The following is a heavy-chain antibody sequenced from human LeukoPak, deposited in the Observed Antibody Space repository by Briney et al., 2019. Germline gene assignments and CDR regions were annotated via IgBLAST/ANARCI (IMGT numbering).Heavy chain of an antibody. CDR3: ARGGIAARLIDY. CDR2: IYHSGST. J-gene: IGHJ4*02. D-gene: IGHD6-6*01. V-gene: IGHV4-38-2*02. CDR1: GYSISSGYY. Sequence: SETLSLTCTVSGYSISSGYYWGWIRQPPGKGLEWIGSIYHSGSTYYNPSLKSRVTISVDTSKNQFSLKLSSVTATDTAVYYCARGGIAARLIDYWGQGTLVTVSS.